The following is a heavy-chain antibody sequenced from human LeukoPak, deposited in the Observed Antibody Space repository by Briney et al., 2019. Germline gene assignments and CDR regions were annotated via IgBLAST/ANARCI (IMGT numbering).Heavy chain of an antibody. J-gene: IGHJ4*02. V-gene: IGHV3-20*04. CDR1: GFTFDDYG. Sequence: GGSLRLSCAASGFTFDDYGMSRVRQAPGKGLEWVSGINWNGGSTGYADSVKGRFTISRDNAKHSLYLQMNSLRAEDTALYYCARRIVATIKGRGYYFDYWGQGTLVTVSS. D-gene: IGHD5-12*01. CDR2: INWNGGST. CDR3: ARRIVATIKGRGYYFDY.